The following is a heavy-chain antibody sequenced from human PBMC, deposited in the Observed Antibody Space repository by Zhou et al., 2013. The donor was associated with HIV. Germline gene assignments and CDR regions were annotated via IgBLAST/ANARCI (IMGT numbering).Heavy chain of an antibody. CDR2: VDPEDGDS. J-gene: IGHJ4*02. CDR3: ATGEGRDDSGDYLDY. Sequence: EVLLLQSGAEVKQPASTVKISCKASGYPFTHYFIHWVQKTPEKGLEWMGLVDPEDGDSDFAEKFQDRLTFSADTSTDTAYMELSGLKSEDTAVYYCATGEGRDDSGDYLDYWGQGTLVTVSS. CDR1: GYPFTHYF. V-gene: IGHV1-69-2*01. D-gene: IGHD4-17*01.